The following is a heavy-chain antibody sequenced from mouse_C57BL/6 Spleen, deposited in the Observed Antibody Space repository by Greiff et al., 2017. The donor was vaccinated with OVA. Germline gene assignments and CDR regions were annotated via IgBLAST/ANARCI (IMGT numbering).Heavy chain of an antibody. J-gene: IGHJ2*01. CDR1: GFTFSSYA. V-gene: IGHV5-4*01. CDR3: ARERSYDYDGDYFDY. D-gene: IGHD2-4*01. Sequence: EVKLQESGGGLVKPGGSLKLSCAASGFTFSSYAMSWVRQTPEKRLEWVATISDGGSYTYYPDNVKGRFTISRDNAKNNLYLQMSHLKSEDTAMYYCARERSYDYDGDYFDYWGQGTTLTVSS. CDR2: ISDGGSYT.